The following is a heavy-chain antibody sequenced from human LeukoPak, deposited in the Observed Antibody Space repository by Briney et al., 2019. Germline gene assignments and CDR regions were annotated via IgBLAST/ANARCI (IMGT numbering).Heavy chain of an antibody. CDR2: ISHRGST. V-gene: IGHV4-38-2*02. CDR3: ARLGGYCSSTSCLNDAFDI. D-gene: IGHD2-2*01. CDR1: GYSISNGYY. Sequence: SETLSLTCTVSGYSISNGYYWGWIRQPPGKGLEWVGSISHRGSTYYNPSLRSRITISVDTSKNQFSLKLSSVTAADTAVYYCARLGGYCSSTSCLNDAFDIWGQGTMVTVSS. J-gene: IGHJ3*02.